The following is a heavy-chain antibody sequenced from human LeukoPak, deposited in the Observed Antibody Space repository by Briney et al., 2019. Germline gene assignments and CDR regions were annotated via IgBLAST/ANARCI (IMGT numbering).Heavy chain of an antibody. CDR2: IKQDGSEK. Sequence: ETLSLTCGVYGGSFSDYYWSWVRQAPGKGLEWVANIKQDGSEKYYVDSVKGRFTISRVNAKNSLYLQMNSLRAEDTAVYYCARDFPVVGMDVWGKGTTVTISS. CDR3: ARDFPVVGMDV. V-gene: IGHV3-7*01. J-gene: IGHJ6*04. D-gene: IGHD1-26*01. CDR1: GGSFSDYY.